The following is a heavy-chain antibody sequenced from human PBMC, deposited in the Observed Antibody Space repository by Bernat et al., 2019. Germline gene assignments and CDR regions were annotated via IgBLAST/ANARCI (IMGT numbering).Heavy chain of an antibody. CDR2: ISSSGSST. CDR3: ARDRSFDWLGHHTGLGWFDP. J-gene: IGHJ5*02. Sequence: EVQLVESGGGLVQPGGSLRLSCAASGFTFNNYAMSWVRQAPGKGLDWVSGISSSGSSTYYADSVKGRFTISRDNSKNTLYLQMNSLRAEDTAVYYCARDRSFDWLGHHTGLGWFDPWGQGTLVTVSS. V-gene: IGHV3-23*04. D-gene: IGHD3-9*01. CDR1: GFTFNNYA.